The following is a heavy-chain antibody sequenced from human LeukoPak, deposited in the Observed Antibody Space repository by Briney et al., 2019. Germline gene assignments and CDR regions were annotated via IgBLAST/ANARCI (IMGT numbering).Heavy chain of an antibody. CDR1: GFTFSSYA. J-gene: IGHJ3*01. CDR2: ISYDGSNK. V-gene: IGHV3-30*04. CDR3: ARDWLAGNPYHAFDL. Sequence: GGSLRLTCAASGFTFSSYAMHWLRQAPGKGLEWVAVISYDGSNKYYADSVKGRFTISRDNSKNSLYLQMNSLRAEDTAVYYCARDWLAGNPYHAFDLWGKGTMVTVSS. D-gene: IGHD3-22*01.